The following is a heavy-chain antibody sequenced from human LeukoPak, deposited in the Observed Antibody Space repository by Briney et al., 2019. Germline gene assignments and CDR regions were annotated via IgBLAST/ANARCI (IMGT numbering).Heavy chain of an antibody. CDR1: GYTFINIP. CDR3: ARDIHYWSFDY. V-gene: IGHV1-3*04. J-gene: IGHJ4*02. CDR2: INTGNGDT. Sequence: ASVKVSCKASGYTFINIPMHWVRLAPGHRLEWMGWINTGNGDTRYSQNFQGRVTFTRDTSASTAYMELSSLRSEDTAVYYCARDIHYWSFDYWGQGTLVTVSS. D-gene: IGHD2-8*02.